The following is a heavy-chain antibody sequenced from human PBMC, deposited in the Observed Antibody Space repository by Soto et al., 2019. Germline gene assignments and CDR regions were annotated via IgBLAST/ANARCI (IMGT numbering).Heavy chain of an antibody. CDR1: GFTFKNYA. V-gene: IGHV3-30*03. CDR2: ISFDGDKT. J-gene: IGHJ6*02. Sequence: HPGGSLRLSCAASGFTFKNYALHWVRQAPGKGLEWVAVISFDGDKTYYADSVKGRFSISRDNVNNTLSLQMNNLRIEDAGVYFCAREDDYNYRFFNYGLDVWGQGTTVTVSS. CDR3: AREDDYNYRFFNYGLDV. D-gene: IGHD5-12*01.